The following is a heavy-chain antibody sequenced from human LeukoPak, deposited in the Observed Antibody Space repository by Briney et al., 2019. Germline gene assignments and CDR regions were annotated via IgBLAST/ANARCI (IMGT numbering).Heavy chain of an antibody. CDR2: IYYSGTT. CDR3: ATRSTGFDY. D-gene: IGHD2-2*01. V-gene: IGHV4-4*02. CDR1: GGSISSSNW. J-gene: IGHJ4*02. Sequence: SGTLSLTCAVSGGSISSSNWWSWVRQPPGKGLEWIGTIYYSGTTYYNPSLKSRVTLSVDTSKNQFSLNLSSVTAADTAVYYCATRSTGFDYWGQGTLVTVSS.